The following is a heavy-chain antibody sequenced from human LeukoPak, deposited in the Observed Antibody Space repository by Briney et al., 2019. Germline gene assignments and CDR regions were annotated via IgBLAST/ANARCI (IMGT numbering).Heavy chain of an antibody. J-gene: IGHJ1*01. V-gene: IGHV3-48*04. CDR2: ISSSGSTI. D-gene: IGHD3-22*01. CDR1: RFTFSSYS. Sequence: GGSLRLSCAASRFTFSSYSMNWVRQAPGKGLEWVSYISSSGSTIYYADSVKGRFTISRDNAKNSLYLQMNSLRAEDTAVYYCARAGSSGYYYAEYFQHWGQGTLVTVSS. CDR3: ARAGSSGYYYAEYFQH.